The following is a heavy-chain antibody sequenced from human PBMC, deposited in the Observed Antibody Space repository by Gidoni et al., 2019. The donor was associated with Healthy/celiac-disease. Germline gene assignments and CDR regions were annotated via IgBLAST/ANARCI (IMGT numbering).Heavy chain of an antibody. V-gene: IGHV3-33*01. CDR1: GFTFSSYG. CDR2: IWYDGNNK. Sequence: QVQLVESGGGVVQPGRSLRLPCAASGFTFSSYGMHWVRQAPGKGLEWVALIWYDGNNKYYADSVKGRFTISRDNSKNTLYLQMNSLRVEDTALYYCAREASSGVFDIWGQGTMVTVSS. J-gene: IGHJ3*02. D-gene: IGHD2-15*01. CDR3: AREASSGVFDI.